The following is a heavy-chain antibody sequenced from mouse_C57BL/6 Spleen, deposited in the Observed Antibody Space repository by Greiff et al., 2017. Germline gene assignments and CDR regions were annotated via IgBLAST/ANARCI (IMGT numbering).Heavy chain of an antibody. CDR1: GFTFSNYW. J-gene: IGHJ2*01. Sequence: DVKLQESGGGLVQPGGSMKLSCVASGFTFSNYWMNWVRQSPEKGLEWVTQIRLKSDNYATHYAESVKGRFTISRDDSKSSVYLQMNNLRAEDTGIYYCTAEVRGPLDYWGQGTTLTVSS. V-gene: IGHV6-3*01. CDR3: TAEVRGPLDY. CDR2: IRLKSDNYAT. D-gene: IGHD2-14*01.